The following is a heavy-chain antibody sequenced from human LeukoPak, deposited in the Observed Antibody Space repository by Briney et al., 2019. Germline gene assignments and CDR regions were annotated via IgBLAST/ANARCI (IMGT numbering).Heavy chain of an antibody. CDR1: GYSFTNYW. CDR3: ARSPRITIFGMVIAHYYFGY. D-gene: IGHD3-3*01. J-gene: IGHJ4*02. Sequence: GESLKISCKGAGYSFTNYWIAWVRQMPGKGLEGMGVIYPGDSDTRYSPSFQGQVTISADKSITTAYLQWSSLKASDTAMYYCARSPRITIFGMVIAHYYFGYWGQGTLVTVSS. CDR2: IYPGDSDT. V-gene: IGHV5-51*01.